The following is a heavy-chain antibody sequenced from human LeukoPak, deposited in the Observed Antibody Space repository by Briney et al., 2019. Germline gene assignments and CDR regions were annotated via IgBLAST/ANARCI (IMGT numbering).Heavy chain of an antibody. CDR2: VIPIFGTA. CDR1: GGTFSSYA. J-gene: IGHJ3*02. D-gene: IGHD1-26*01. Sequence: SVKVSCKASGGTFSSYAISWVRQAPGQGLEWMGGVIPIFGTANYAQKFQGRVTITADESTSTAYMELSSLRSEDTAVYYCARHSGSYHNAFDIWGQGTMVTVSS. CDR3: ARHSGSYHNAFDI. V-gene: IGHV1-69*13.